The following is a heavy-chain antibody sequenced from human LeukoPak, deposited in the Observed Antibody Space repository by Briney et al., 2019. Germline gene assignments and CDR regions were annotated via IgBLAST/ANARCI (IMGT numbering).Heavy chain of an antibody. V-gene: IGHV3-48*01. CDR3: VSGRNWAFDY. D-gene: IGHD1-1*01. Sequence: GGSLRLSCVAPGFPFSSYSMNWVRQAPGKGLEWISYVTGNSGTIRYADSVRGRFTISRDNGRNSLYLQMNSLRPEDTAVYYCVSGRNWAFDYWGQGTLVSVSS. J-gene: IGHJ4*02. CDR1: GFPFSSYS. CDR2: VTGNSGTI.